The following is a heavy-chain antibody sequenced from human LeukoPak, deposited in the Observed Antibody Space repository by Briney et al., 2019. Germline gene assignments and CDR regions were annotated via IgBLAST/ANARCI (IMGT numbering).Heavy chain of an antibody. CDR2: ISGTSSYI. Sequence: AGGSLRLSCKGPRFTFSSYSMNWVRQAPGKGLEWVSSISGTSSYIFYGDSVKGRFTISRDNAKNSLYLQMNSLRAEDTAVYYCATNPKYSSGWYGPLWGQGTLVTVSS. V-gene: IGHV3-21*01. J-gene: IGHJ4*02. CDR3: ATNPKYSSGWYGPL. D-gene: IGHD6-19*01. CDR1: RFTFSSYS.